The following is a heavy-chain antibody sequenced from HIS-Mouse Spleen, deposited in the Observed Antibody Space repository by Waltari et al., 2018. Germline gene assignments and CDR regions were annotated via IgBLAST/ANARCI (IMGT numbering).Heavy chain of an antibody. CDR3: AREIPYSSSWYDRYFDL. D-gene: IGHD6-13*01. CDR1: GGPISSSSYY. V-gene: IGHV4-39*07. CDR2: IYYSGST. Sequence: QLQLQESGPGLVKPSETLSLTCTVSGGPISSSSYYWGWIRQPPGKGLEWIGSIYYSGSTYYNPSLKSRVTISVDTSKNQFSLKLSSVTAADTAVYYCAREIPYSSSWYDRYFDLWGRGTLVTVSS. J-gene: IGHJ2*01.